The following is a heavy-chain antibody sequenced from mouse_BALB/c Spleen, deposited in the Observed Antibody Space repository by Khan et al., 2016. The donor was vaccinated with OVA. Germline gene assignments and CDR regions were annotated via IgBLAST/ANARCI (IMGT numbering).Heavy chain of an antibody. V-gene: IGHV2-9*02. CDR3: ARGDDYYEDAMDY. CDR2: IWAGGST. Sequence: QMQLEESGPGLVAPSQSLSITCTVSGFSLTSYGIYWVRQPPGKGLEWLGVIWAGGSTNYNSALMSRLSISKDNSKSQVFLKMNSLQTDDTAMYYCARGDDYYEDAMDYWGQGTSVTVSS. D-gene: IGHD2-3*01. CDR1: GFSLTSYG. J-gene: IGHJ4*01.